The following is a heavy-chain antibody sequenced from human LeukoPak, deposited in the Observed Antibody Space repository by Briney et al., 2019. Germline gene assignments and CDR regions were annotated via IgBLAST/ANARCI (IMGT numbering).Heavy chain of an antibody. D-gene: IGHD3-22*01. CDR1: GGSISSYY. CDR2: IYYSGST. J-gene: IGHJ4*02. CDR3: ASSLPPYYYDSSGIYY. V-gene: IGHV4-59*08. Sequence: SETLSLTCTVSGGSISSYYWSWIRQPPGKGLEWIGYIYYSGSTNYNPSLKSRVTISVDTSKNQFSLKLSSVTAPDTAVYYCASSLPPYYYDSSGIYYWGQGTLVTVSS.